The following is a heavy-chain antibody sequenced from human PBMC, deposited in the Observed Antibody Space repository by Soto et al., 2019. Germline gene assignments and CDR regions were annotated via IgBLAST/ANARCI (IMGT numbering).Heavy chain of an antibody. V-gene: IGHV3-30*04. Sequence: GGSLRLSCAASGFTFSSYTMDWVRQAPGKXLEWVAVITYNGNEYYTDSVRGRFTISRDSSRTTVYLQMNSLRPGDTALYYCARELMPAAGSGDFYAMDVWGQGTTVTVSS. CDR3: ARELMPAAGSGDFYAMDV. CDR1: GFTFSSYT. CDR2: ITYNGNE. D-gene: IGHD6-13*01. J-gene: IGHJ6*02.